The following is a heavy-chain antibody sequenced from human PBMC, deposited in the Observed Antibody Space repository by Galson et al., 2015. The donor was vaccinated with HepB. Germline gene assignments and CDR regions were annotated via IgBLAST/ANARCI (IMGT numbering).Heavy chain of an antibody. CDR3: ARDRGGWLQLVQVPSWFDP. Sequence: SVKVSCKASGGTSSSYAISWVRQAPGQGLEWMGGIIPIFGTANYAQKFQGRVTITADKSTSTAYMELSSLRSEGTAVYYCARDRGGWLQLVQVPSWFDPWGQGTLVTVSS. V-gene: IGHV1-69*06. J-gene: IGHJ5*02. D-gene: IGHD6-6*01. CDR2: IIPIFGTA. CDR1: GGTSSSYA.